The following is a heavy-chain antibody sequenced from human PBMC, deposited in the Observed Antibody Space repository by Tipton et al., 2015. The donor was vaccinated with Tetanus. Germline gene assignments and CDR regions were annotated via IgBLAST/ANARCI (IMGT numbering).Heavy chain of an antibody. D-gene: IGHD6-25*01. CDR3: ARQRANRADAFDI. Sequence: QLVQSGAEVKKPGASVKVSCQAAGYSFTSYGINWVRQAPGQGLEWVGWITPYNGHKDLAQKFQGRVTMTTDVSLATAYLELRTLKSEDTAVYYCARQRANRADAFDIWGQGTMVTVSS. V-gene: IGHV1-18*01. CDR2: ITPYNGHK. CDR1: GYSFTSYG. J-gene: IGHJ3*02.